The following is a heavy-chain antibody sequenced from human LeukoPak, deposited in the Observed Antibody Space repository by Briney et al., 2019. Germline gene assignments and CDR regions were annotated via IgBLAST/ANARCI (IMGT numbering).Heavy chain of an antibody. V-gene: IGHV3-23*01. Sequence: QPGGSLRLSCAASGFTFSNYAMSWVRQAPGKGLEWVSGISGSGDSTFYGDSVKGRFTISRDNSKNTLYLQMNSLRAEDTAVYYCAKENQRNSDYWGQGTLVTVSS. J-gene: IGHJ4*02. CDR3: AKENQRNSDY. CDR1: GFTFSNYA. CDR2: ISGSGDST.